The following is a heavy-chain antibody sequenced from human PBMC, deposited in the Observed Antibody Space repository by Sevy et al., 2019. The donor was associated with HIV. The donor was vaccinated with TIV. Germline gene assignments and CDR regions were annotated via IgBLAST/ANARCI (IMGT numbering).Heavy chain of an antibody. Sequence: GGSLRLSCAASGFTVSSDYMSWVLQAPGKGLEWVSVIYSGGSTYYADSVKGRFTISRDNSKNTLYLQMNSLRAEDRAVYYCARARITKVRGVTYYFDYWGQGTLVTVSS. D-gene: IGHD3-10*01. CDR1: GFTVSSDY. CDR2: IYSGGST. V-gene: IGHV3-53*01. CDR3: ARARITKVRGVTYYFDY. J-gene: IGHJ4*02.